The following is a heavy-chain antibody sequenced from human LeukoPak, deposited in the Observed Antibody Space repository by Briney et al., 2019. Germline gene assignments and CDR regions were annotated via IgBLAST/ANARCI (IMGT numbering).Heavy chain of an antibody. V-gene: IGHV3-30*02. CDR2: IRYDGSNK. Sequence: QTGGSLRLSCAASGFTFSSYGMHWVRQAPGKGLEWVAFIRYDGSNKYYADSVKGRFTISRDNSKNTLYLQMNSLRAEDTAVYYCARDQRGPGIFDYWGQGTLVTVSS. CDR3: ARDQRGPGIFDY. CDR1: GFTFSSYG. J-gene: IGHJ4*02. D-gene: IGHD1-14*01.